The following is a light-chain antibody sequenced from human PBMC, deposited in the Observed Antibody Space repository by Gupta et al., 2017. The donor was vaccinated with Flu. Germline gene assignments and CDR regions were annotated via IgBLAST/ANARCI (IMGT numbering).Light chain of an antibody. J-gene: IGKJ4*01. V-gene: IGKV3-15*01. Sequence: GTLSVSPGERGIRSCRASQSVSSKVAWYQQKPGQAPRLLIYDASTRDTGITARFTGSGYGTEFTLLISSRQSEDFALYYCQQYYDWPPLTFGGGTKVDVK. CDR3: QQYYDWPPLT. CDR1: QSVSSK. CDR2: DAS.